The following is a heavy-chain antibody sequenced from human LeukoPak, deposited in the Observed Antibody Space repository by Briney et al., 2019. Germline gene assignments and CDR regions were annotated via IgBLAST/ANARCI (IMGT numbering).Heavy chain of an antibody. Sequence: GGSLRLSCAASGFTFDDYAMSWVRQAPGKGLEWVSAISGSGGSTYYADSVKGRFTISRDNSKNTLYLQMNSLRAEDTAVYYCAKVQNDYVWGSYRLVDYWGQGTLVTVSS. J-gene: IGHJ4*02. CDR1: GFTFDDYA. D-gene: IGHD3-16*02. V-gene: IGHV3-23*01. CDR2: ISGSGGST. CDR3: AKVQNDYVWGSYRLVDY.